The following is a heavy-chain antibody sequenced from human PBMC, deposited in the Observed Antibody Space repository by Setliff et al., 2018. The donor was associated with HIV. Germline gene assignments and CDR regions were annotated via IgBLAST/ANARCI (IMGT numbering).Heavy chain of an antibody. D-gene: IGHD3-16*01. CDR2: IYYSGST. Sequence: KPSETLSLTCTVSGGSTSSYYWSWIRQPPGKGLEWIGYIYYSGSTNYNPSLKGRVTISADTSENQLSLKLSSLTAADTAVYYCARIEGYAYGSNWFDPWGQGTLVTVSS. V-gene: IGHV4-59*01. J-gene: IGHJ5*02. CDR3: ARIEGYAYGSNWFDP. CDR1: GGSTSSYY.